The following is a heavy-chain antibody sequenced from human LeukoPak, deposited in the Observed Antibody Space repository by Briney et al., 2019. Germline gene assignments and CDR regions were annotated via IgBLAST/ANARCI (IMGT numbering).Heavy chain of an antibody. Sequence: GGSLRLSCSASGFTFSSFAMNWVRQSPEKGLEWVSIISGYGDTTYYTDSVKGRFTTSRDNGKNSLYLQMNSLRAEDTAVYYCARAEGDYYYYFYMDVWGKGTTVTVSS. V-gene: IGHV3-48*04. CDR2: ISGYGDTT. CDR1: GFTFSSFA. J-gene: IGHJ6*03. CDR3: ARAEGDYYYYFYMDV.